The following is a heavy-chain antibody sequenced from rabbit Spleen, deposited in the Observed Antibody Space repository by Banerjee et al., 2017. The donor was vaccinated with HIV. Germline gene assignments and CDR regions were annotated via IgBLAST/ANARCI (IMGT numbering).Heavy chain of an antibody. D-gene: IGHD6-1*01. CDR3: ARQVLNVGYAGAFSL. V-gene: IGHV1S40*01. CDR1: GFSLSSSYY. Sequence: QSLEESGGDLVKPGASLTLTCTASGFSLSSSYYMCWVRQAPGKGLEWIACIYAGSSGSTYYASWAKGRFTISKASSTTVTLQMTSLTAADTATYFCARQVLNVGYAGAFSLWGPGTLVTVS. CDR2: IYAGSSGST. J-gene: IGHJ4*01.